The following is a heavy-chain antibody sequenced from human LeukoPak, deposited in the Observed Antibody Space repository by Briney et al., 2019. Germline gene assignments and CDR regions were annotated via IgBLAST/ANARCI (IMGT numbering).Heavy chain of an antibody. CDR1: GYSISSSYY. V-gene: IGHV4-38-2*02. CDR2: IFHSRST. Sequence: SETLSLTCTVSGYSISSSYYWGWIRQPPGKGLEWIGSIFHSRSTYYNPSLKSRVTISVDTSKNQFSLKVRSVTAADTAVYYCASHLWFGEFHWGQGTLVTVSS. CDR3: ASHLWFGEFH. J-gene: IGHJ4*02. D-gene: IGHD3-10*01.